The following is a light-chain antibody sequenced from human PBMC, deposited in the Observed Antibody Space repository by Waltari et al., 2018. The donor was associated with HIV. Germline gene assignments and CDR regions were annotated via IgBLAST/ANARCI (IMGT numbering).Light chain of an antibody. CDR2: EVS. CDR3: SSYAGSNTLL. Sequence: QSALTQPPSASGSPGQSVTISCTGTTKDVGLYNYVSWYQQNPGDSPKLIIFEVSKRPSGVPDRFSGSKSGNTASLTVSGLQSEDEADYFCSSYAGSNTLLFGGGTKLTVL. CDR1: TKDVGLYNY. V-gene: IGLV2-8*01. J-gene: IGLJ2*01.